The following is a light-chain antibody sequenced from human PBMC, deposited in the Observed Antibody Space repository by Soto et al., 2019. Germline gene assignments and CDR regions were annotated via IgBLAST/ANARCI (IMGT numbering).Light chain of an antibody. J-gene: IGKJ2*01. V-gene: IGKV1-5*03. CDR2: NAS. CDR3: QQYTSYP. Sequence: DIQMTQSPSTLSASVGDRVTITCRASQSISSWLAWYQQKPGKAPRLLIYNASSLESGVPSRFSGSGSGTEFTLTISSLQPDDVAAYYCQQYTSYPFGQGTKLEIK. CDR1: QSISSW.